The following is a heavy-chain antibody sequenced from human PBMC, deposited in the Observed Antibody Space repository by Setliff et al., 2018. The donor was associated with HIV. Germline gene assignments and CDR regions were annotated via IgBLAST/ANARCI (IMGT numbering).Heavy chain of an antibody. CDR1: GGSINSGNSY. D-gene: IGHD3-9*01. J-gene: IGHJ4*02. V-gene: IGHV4-61*02. CDR2: IYPNGIT. CDR3: AKEYFY. Sequence: SETLSLTCTVSGGSINSGNSYWSWIRQPAGKGPEWIGLIYPNGITNYNPSLKSRVTISKDTSNNQISLNLGSVTAADTAVYYCAKEYFYWGQGTLVTVSS.